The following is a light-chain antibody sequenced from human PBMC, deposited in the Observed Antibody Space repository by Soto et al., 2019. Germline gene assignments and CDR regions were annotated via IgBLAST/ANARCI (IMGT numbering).Light chain of an antibody. CDR2: EGS. V-gene: IGLV2-23*01. CDR3: CSYAGSSTVV. CDR1: SSDVGSYNL. J-gene: IGLJ2*01. Sequence: QAVVTQPASVSGSPGQSITISCTGTSSDVGSYNLVSWYQQHPGKAPKLMIYEGSKRPSGVSNRFSGSKSGNTASLTISGLQAADEADYYCCSYAGSSTVVFGGGTQLTVL.